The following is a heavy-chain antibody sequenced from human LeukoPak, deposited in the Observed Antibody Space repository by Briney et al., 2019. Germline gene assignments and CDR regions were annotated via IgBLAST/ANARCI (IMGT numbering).Heavy chain of an antibody. Sequence: GGSLRLSCAASGFTFSSYEMNWVRQAPGKGLEWVSYINSSGSTIYYADSVKGRFTISRDNAKNSLYLQMNSLRAEDTAVYYCARAEQWLANFDYWGQGTLVTVSS. D-gene: IGHD6-19*01. CDR3: ARAEQWLANFDY. CDR1: GFTFSSYE. CDR2: INSSGSTI. V-gene: IGHV3-48*03. J-gene: IGHJ4*02.